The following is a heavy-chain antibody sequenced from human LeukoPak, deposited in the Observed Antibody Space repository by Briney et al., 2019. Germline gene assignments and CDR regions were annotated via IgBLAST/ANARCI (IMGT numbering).Heavy chain of an antibody. Sequence: ASVKVSCKASGYTFTSYGISWVRQAPGQGLEWMGRISAYNGNTNYAQKLQGRVTMTTDTSTSTAYMELRSLRFDDTAVYYCARVGGASGSYFNYYYGMDVWGQGTTVTVSS. CDR2: ISAYNGNT. V-gene: IGHV1-18*01. J-gene: IGHJ6*02. CDR1: GYTFTSYG. D-gene: IGHD3-10*01. CDR3: ARVGGASGSYFNYYYGMDV.